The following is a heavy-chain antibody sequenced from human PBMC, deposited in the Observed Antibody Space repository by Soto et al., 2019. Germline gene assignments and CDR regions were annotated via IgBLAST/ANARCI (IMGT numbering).Heavy chain of an antibody. CDR1: GGTFSSYA. CDR3: ARVLKGYYDSSWYAFDI. CDR2: IIPIFGTA. D-gene: IGHD3-22*01. Sequence: QVQLVQSGAEVKKPGSSVKVSCKASGGTFSSYAISWVRQAPGQGLEWMGGIIPIFGTANYAQKFQGRVTITADESTSTAYMELSSLRSEDTAVYYCARVLKGYYDSSWYAFDIWGQGTMVTVSS. J-gene: IGHJ3*02. V-gene: IGHV1-69*01.